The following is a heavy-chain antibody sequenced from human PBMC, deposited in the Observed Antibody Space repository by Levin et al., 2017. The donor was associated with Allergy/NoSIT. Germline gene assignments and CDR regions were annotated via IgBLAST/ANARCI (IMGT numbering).Heavy chain of an antibody. CDR1: GFTFNKHW. CDR2: INQDGNEK. V-gene: IGHV3-7*01. Sequence: GGSLRLSCAASGFTFNKHWMSWVRQAPGKGLEWVANINQDGNEKYYVDSVKGRFTISRDNEKSSLDLQLNSLRAEDTAVYYCATYGLASAATDYWGQGTLVTVSS. CDR3: ATYGLASAATDY. J-gene: IGHJ4*02. D-gene: IGHD2-15*01.